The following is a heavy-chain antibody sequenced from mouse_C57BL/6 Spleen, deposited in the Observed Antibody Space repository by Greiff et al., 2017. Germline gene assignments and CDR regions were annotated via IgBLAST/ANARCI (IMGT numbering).Heavy chain of an antibody. Sequence: EVKLMESGAELVRPGASVKLSCTASGFNIKDDYMHWVKQRPEQGLEWIGWIDPENGDTEYASKFQGKATITADTSSNTAYLQLSSLTSEDTAVYYCTTRELVLWGQGTSVTVSS. CDR3: TTRELVL. CDR2: IDPENGDT. D-gene: IGHD4-1*01. J-gene: IGHJ4*01. V-gene: IGHV14-4*01. CDR1: GFNIKDDY.